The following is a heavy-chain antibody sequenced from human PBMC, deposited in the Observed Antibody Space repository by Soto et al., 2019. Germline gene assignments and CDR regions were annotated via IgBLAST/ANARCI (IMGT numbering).Heavy chain of an antibody. CDR3: ARSISGSYPIQH. D-gene: IGHD1-26*01. J-gene: IGHJ1*01. V-gene: IGHV1-69*01. Sequence: QVQLVQSGAEVKKPGSSVKVSCKASGGTFSSYAIRWVRQAPRQGLEWMGGIIPIFGTANYAQKFQGRVTITADESTRAAYMELRSLRSEDPAVYYCARSISGSYPIQHWGQGTLVTVSS. CDR2: IIPIFGTA. CDR1: GGTFSSYA.